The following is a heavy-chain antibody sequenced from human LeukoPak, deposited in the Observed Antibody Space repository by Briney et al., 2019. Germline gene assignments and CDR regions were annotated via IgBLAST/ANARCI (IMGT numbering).Heavy chain of an antibody. J-gene: IGHJ4*02. CDR1: GGSISSYY. Sequence: SETLSLTCTVSGGSISSYYWSWLRQPAGKGLEWIGRIYTSGSTNYNPSLKSRVTMSVDTSKNQFSLKLSSVTAADTAVYYCARTPIVVPAALEYYFDYWGQGTLVTVSS. CDR3: ARTPIVVPAALEYYFDY. D-gene: IGHD2-2*01. CDR2: IYTSGST. V-gene: IGHV4-4*07.